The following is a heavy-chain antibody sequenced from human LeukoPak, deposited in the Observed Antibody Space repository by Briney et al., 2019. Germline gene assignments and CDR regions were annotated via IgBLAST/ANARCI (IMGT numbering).Heavy chain of an antibody. Sequence: PGGSLRLSCAASGFTFSSYAMSWVRQAPGKGLEWVSAISGSGYSTYYADSAKGRFTISRDNSKNTLYRQMNSLRAEDTAVYYCAKEGGYSGYDYPDYWGQGTLVTVSS. CDR2: ISGSGYST. CDR1: GFTFSSYA. CDR3: AKEGGYSGYDYPDY. D-gene: IGHD5-12*01. V-gene: IGHV3-23*01. J-gene: IGHJ4*02.